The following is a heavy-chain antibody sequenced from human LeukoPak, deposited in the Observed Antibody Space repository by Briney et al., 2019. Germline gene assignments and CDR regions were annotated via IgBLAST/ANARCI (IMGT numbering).Heavy chain of an antibody. CDR3: AGEGRYCSGGSCYLDYYYYGMDV. D-gene: IGHD2-15*01. J-gene: IGHJ6*02. V-gene: IGHV1-18*01. Sequence: ASVKVSCKASGYTFTSYGISWVRQAPGQGLEWMGWISAYIGNTNYAQKLQGRVTMTTDTSTSTAYMELRSLRSDDTAVYYCAGEGRYCSGGSCYLDYYYYGMDVWGQGTTVTVSS. CDR2: ISAYIGNT. CDR1: GYTFTSYG.